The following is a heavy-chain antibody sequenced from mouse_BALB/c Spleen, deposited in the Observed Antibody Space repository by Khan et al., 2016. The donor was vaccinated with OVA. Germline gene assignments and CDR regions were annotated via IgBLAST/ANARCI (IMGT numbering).Heavy chain of an antibody. D-gene: IGHD2-3*01. J-gene: IGHJ3*01. CDR3: ARAGYSPWFAY. V-gene: IGHV14-1*02. Sequence: VQLKESGAELVRPGALVKLSCKASGFNIKDYYIHWVKQRPEQGLEWIGWIDPENGNTIYDPTFQGKATITADTSSNTAYLHFSSLTSEDTAVYYCARAGYSPWFAYWGQGTLVTVSA. CDR1: GFNIKDYY. CDR2: IDPENGNT.